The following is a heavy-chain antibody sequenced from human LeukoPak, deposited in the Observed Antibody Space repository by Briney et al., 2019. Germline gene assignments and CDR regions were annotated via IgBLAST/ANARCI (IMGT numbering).Heavy chain of an antibody. Sequence: ASVKVSCKASGGTFSSYAISWVRQAPGQGLEWMGGIIPIFGTANYAQKFQGRVTITADESTSTAYMELSSLRSEDTAVYYCASRYSSGWYEPLDYWGQGTLVTVSS. CDR2: IIPIFGTA. J-gene: IGHJ4*02. CDR1: GGTFSSYA. D-gene: IGHD6-19*01. CDR3: ASRYSSGWYEPLDY. V-gene: IGHV1-69*13.